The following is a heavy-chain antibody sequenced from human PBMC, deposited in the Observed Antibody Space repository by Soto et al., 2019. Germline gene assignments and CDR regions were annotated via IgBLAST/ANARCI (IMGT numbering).Heavy chain of an antibody. Sequence: ASVKVSCKASGFSFTGYYIRWLRQAPGQGLEWMGWINAHSGGTEYAQKFQGRVTLTRDTSIATAYLTLTSLTSDDTALYYCAKDLTRQLAYWLDPWGQGTQVTVSS. CDR3: AKDLTRQLAYWLDP. CDR2: INAHSGGT. D-gene: IGHD6-6*01. J-gene: IGHJ5*02. V-gene: IGHV1-2*02. CDR1: GFSFTGYY.